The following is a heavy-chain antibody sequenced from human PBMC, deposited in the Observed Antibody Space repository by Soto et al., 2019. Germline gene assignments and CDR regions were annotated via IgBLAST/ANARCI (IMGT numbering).Heavy chain of an antibody. CDR2: INHSGST. D-gene: IGHD3-3*01. CDR1: GGSFSGYY. V-gene: IGHV4-34*01. J-gene: IGHJ4*02. Sequence: SETLSLTCAVYGGSFSGYYWSWIRQPPGKGLEWIGEINHSGSTNYNPSLKSRVTISVDKSKNQFSLKLSSVTAADTAVYYCARDGSKDFWSGYYFDYFDYWGQGTLVTVSS. CDR3: ARDGSKDFWSGYYFDYFDY.